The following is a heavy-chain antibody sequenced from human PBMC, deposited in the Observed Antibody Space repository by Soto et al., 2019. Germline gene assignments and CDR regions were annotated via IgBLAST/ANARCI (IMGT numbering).Heavy chain of an antibody. D-gene: IGHD1-26*01. Sequence: QVHLVQSGAEVKKPGSSVTVSCKASGGTFSSYIISWVRQAPGQGLEWMGRISPTVGIPNYAQKFQGRVTITADSSTSTAYMELNSLRSEDTAMYYCATLGSGSYDYWGRGTLVTVSS. J-gene: IGHJ4*01. CDR3: ATLGSGSYDY. CDR2: ISPTVGIP. V-gene: IGHV1-69*02. CDR1: GGTFSSYI.